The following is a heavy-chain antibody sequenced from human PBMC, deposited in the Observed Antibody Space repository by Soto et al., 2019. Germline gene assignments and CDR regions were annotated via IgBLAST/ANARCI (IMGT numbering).Heavy chain of an antibody. J-gene: IGHJ4*02. V-gene: IGHV4-39*01. CDR2: VFYSGSP. D-gene: IGHD5-18*01. CDR1: GGPIRGRTYY. Sequence: PSETLSLTCTVSGGPIRGRTYYWGWIRQPPGKGLEWIGSVFYSGSPYYNPSLESRLTISVDTSKNQFSLNLSSVTAADTAVYYCVRHHDRGYSYGDFDFWGQGTLVTVSS. CDR3: VRHHDRGYSYGDFDF.